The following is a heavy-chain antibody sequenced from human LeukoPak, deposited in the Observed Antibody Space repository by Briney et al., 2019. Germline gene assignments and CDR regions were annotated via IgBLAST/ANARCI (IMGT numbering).Heavy chain of an antibody. V-gene: IGHV3-7*04. CDR3: ARASDVGTIDY. D-gene: IGHD7-27*01. Sequence: GGALRLSCAASGFTFGSYWMSWVRQAPGKGLEWVANINEDGSEKYHVDSVKGRFTISRDNAKNSLYLQMDSLTAADTAVYYCARASDVGTIDYWGQGTLVTVSS. J-gene: IGHJ4*02. CDR1: GFTFGSYW. CDR2: INEDGSEK.